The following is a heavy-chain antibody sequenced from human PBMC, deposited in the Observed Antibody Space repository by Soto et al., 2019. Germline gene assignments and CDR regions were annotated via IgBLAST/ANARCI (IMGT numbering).Heavy chain of an antibody. CDR1: GGSISSGGYY. D-gene: IGHD2-2*01. Sequence: PSETLSLTCTVSGGSISSGGYYWIWIRQHPGRGLEWIGYIYYNGNTYYNPSLRSRVTVSVDTSKNQFSLNVMSVPAADTAVYYCAGRALVVIPVPGFDSWGQRYLV. CDR2: IYYNGNT. CDR3: AGRALVVIPVPGFDS. V-gene: IGHV4-31*03. J-gene: IGHJ5*01.